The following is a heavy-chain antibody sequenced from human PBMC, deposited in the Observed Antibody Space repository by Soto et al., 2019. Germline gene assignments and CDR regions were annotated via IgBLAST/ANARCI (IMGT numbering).Heavy chain of an antibody. D-gene: IGHD3-22*01. Sequence: ASVKVSCKASGYTFTSYYMHWVRQAPGQGLEWMGIINPSGGSTSYAQKFQGRVTMTRDTSTSTVYMELSSLRSEDTAVYYCARDLTLSVPDSSVRVGWFDPRGQRTLVTFSS. CDR1: GYTFTSYY. CDR2: INPSGGST. V-gene: IGHV1-46*01. CDR3: ARDLTLSVPDSSVRVGWFDP. J-gene: IGHJ5*02.